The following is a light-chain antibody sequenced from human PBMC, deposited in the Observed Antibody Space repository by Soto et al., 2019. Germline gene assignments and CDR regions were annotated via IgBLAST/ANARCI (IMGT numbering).Light chain of an antibody. CDR1: QPVKHY. Sequence: DIQMTQSPSSLSASVGDRVTITCRADQPVKHYLNWYQHKPGKPPRLLLYSISTLQTGVPSRFSGSGSGIEFTLTISSLQAEDFATYYCHQSYSVPLTFGGGTKVDIK. CDR2: SIS. V-gene: IGKV1-39*01. CDR3: HQSYSVPLT. J-gene: IGKJ4*01.